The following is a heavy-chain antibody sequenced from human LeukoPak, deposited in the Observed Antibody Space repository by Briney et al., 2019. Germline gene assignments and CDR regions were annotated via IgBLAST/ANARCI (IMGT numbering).Heavy chain of an antibody. D-gene: IGHD4-23*01. CDR1: GFNFDVYG. Sequence: AGGSLRLSRATSGFNFDVYGMSWVRQAPGKGLEWVANIKQDGSEKYYVDSVKGRFTISRDNAKNSLYLQMNSLRAEDTAVYYCAKEAPPERWSPHYYYYMDVWGKGTTVTVSS. CDR3: AKEAPPERWSPHYYYYMDV. V-gene: IGHV3-7*01. CDR2: IKQDGSEK. J-gene: IGHJ6*03.